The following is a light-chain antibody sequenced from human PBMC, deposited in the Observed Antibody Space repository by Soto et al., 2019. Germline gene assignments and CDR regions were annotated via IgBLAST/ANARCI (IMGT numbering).Light chain of an antibody. Sequence: EIVLTQSPGTLFLSPGERATLSCRASQSLSSTYLAWYQQKPGQAPRLLIYGASSRATGIPDRFIGSGSATDFTLTISRLEPEDFAVYHCQQYGNSPPTFGGGTKVEI. CDR2: GAS. J-gene: IGKJ4*01. V-gene: IGKV3-20*01. CDR1: QSLSSTY. CDR3: QQYGNSPPT.